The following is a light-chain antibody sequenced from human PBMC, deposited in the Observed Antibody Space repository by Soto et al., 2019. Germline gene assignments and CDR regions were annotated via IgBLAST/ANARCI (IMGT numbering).Light chain of an antibody. CDR2: GAS. CDR1: ESVRNNS. CDR3: PHSGDGAAT. V-gene: IGKV3-20*01. Sequence: ELVLTQSPGTLSLSPGERTTLSCRASESVRNNSLAWYQQQPGQAPRLLIFGASSRATGIPDRFTGSGSGADFSLTTSILEPEEAAVYFCPHSGDGAATLGQGNKLEIK. J-gene: IGKJ2*01.